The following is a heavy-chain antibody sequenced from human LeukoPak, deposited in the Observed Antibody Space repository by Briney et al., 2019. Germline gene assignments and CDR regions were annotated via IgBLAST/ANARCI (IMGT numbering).Heavy chain of an antibody. V-gene: IGHV4-59*01. J-gene: IGHJ4*02. CDR2: IYYSGST. D-gene: IGHD3-10*01. CDR3: ARGGSLGYYFDY. Sequence: PSETLSLTCTVSGGSISSYYWSWIRQPPGKGLEWIGYIYYSGSTNYNPSLKSRVTISVDMSKNQFSLKLSSVTAADTAVYYCARGGSLGYYFDYWGQGTLVTVSS. CDR1: GGSISSYY.